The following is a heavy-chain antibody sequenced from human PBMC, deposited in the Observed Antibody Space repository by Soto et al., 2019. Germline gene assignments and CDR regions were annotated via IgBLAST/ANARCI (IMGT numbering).Heavy chain of an antibody. CDR1: GGTFSSYA. J-gene: IGHJ4*02. CDR3: ARGGAYRSSSWRKGWYYFDY. V-gene: IGHV1-69*01. Sequence: QVQLVQSWAEVKKPGSSVKVSCKASGGTFSSYAISWVLQAPGQGREWIGGIIPIFGTANYAQKFQGRVTSTADESTSPAYMEMSSLSSEDTAVYYCARGGAYRSSSWRKGWYYFDYWGKGTVVSVCS. CDR2: IIPIFGTA. D-gene: IGHD6-6*01.